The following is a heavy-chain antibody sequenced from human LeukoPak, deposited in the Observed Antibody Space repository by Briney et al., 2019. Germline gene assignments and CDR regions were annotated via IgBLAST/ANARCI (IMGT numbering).Heavy chain of an antibody. J-gene: IGHJ4*02. CDR1: GCTFSSYT. CDR2: IIPILGIA. Sequence: SVKVSCKASGCTFSSYTISWVRQAPGQGLEWMGRIIPILGIANYAQKFQGRVTITADKSTSTAYMELSSLRSEDTAVYYCAIRPGEVDTAIAWGQGTLVSVSS. D-gene: IGHD5-18*01. V-gene: IGHV1-69*02. CDR3: AIRPGEVDTAIA.